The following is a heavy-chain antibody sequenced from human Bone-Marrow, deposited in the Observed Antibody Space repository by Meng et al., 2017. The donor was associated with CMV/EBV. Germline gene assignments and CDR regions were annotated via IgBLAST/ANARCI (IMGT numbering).Heavy chain of an antibody. Sequence: SETLSLTCSVSGGSVSSGSYYWSWIRQPPGKGLEWIGYIYYSGSTNYNPSPKSRVTISVDTSKNQFSLKLSSVTAADTAVYYCARWYGSDWGTFDYWGQGALVTVSS. CDR2: IYYSGST. D-gene: IGHD6-19*01. V-gene: IGHV4-61*01. J-gene: IGHJ4*02. CDR3: ARWYGSDWGTFDY. CDR1: GGSVSSGSYY.